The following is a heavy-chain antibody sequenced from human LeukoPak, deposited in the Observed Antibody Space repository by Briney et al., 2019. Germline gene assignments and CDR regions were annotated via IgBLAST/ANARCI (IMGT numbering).Heavy chain of an antibody. D-gene: IGHD4-17*01. V-gene: IGHV3-7*01. CDR1: GFTFSSYW. J-gene: IGHJ4*02. Sequence: GGSLRLSCAASGFTFSSYWMSWVRQAPGKGLEWGANIKQDGSEKYYVDSVKGRFTISRDNAKNSLYLQMNSLRAEDTAVYYCATMDYGDYVFYGMALDYWGQGTLVTVSS. CDR2: IKQDGSEK. CDR3: ATMDYGDYVFYGMALDY.